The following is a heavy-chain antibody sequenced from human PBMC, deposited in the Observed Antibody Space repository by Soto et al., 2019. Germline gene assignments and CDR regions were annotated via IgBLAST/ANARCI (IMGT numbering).Heavy chain of an antibody. J-gene: IGHJ4*02. CDR1: GFTFSNYV. CDR2: ISYGAANT. D-gene: IGHD3-22*01. CDR3: AKEGDYYDNTGYFDF. Sequence: GGSLRLSCAASGFTFSNYVMHWVGQSPGKGLEWVAVISYGAANTYYADSVNGRFTISRDNSKNTLYLQMNSLRAEDTAVYYCAKEGDYYDNTGYFDFWGQGTLVTVSS. V-gene: IGHV3-30*18.